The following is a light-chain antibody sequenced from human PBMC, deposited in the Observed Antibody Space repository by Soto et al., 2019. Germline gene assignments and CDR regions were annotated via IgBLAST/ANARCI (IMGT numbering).Light chain of an antibody. J-gene: IGKJ1*01. Sequence: DIRLTQSPSFMSASVGDRVTITCRASQGISSYLAWYQQKPGKAPKLLIYAASTLQSGVPSRFSGSGSGTEFTLTISSLQPDDFATYYCQQYNIYSRPFGQRTIVDVK. CDR3: QQYNIYSRP. CDR2: AAS. V-gene: IGKV1-9*01. CDR1: QGISSY.